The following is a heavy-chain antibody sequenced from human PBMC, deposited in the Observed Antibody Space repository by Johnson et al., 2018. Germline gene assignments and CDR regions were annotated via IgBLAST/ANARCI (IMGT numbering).Heavy chain of an antibody. V-gene: IGHV3-30*18. J-gene: IGHJ1*01. CDR1: GFTFSSYG. CDR3: AKGDYFGRSALAEYFQH. Sequence: VQLVESGGGVVQPGRSLRLSCAASGFTFSSYGMHWVRQAPGKGMEWVAVISYDGSNKYYADSVKGRFTISRDNPKNTLYLQMNSRSAEDTAVYYCAKGDYFGRSALAEYFQHWGQGTLVTVSS. D-gene: IGHD3-10*01. CDR2: ISYDGSNK.